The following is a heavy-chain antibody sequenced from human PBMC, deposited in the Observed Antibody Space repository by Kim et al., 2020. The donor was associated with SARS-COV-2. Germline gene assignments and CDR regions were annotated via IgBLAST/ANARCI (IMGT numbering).Heavy chain of an antibody. CDR1: GFTFSSYA. V-gene: IGHV3-30*04. CDR2: ISYDGSNK. Sequence: GGSLRLSCAASGFTFSSYAMHWVRQAPGKGLEWVAVISYDGSNKYYVDSVKGRFTISRDNSKNTLYLQMNSLRAEDTAVYYCAREGAMVQGQTYYYYYGMDVWGQGTTVTVSS. CDR3: AREGAMVQGQTYYYYYGMDV. D-gene: IGHD3-10*01. J-gene: IGHJ6*02.